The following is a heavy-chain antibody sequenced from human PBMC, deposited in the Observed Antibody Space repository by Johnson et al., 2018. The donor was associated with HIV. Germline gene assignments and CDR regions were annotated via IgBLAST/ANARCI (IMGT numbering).Heavy chain of an antibody. CDR1: GFTFSNYA. CDR3: ARERINDGFDS. Sequence: QVQLVESGGGVVQPGRSLRLSCAASGFTFSNYAMHWVRQAPGKGLEWVAVISYDGSNKYYGDSVKGRFTLSRDNSKNTVYLQMNRLRAEGTAVYYCARERINDGFDSWGQGTMVTVSS. CDR2: ISYDGSNK. V-gene: IGHV3-30*04. J-gene: IGHJ3*02. D-gene: IGHD2-15*01.